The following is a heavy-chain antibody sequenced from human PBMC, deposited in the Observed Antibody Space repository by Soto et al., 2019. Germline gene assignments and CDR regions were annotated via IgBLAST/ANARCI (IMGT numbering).Heavy chain of an antibody. J-gene: IGHJ6*02. V-gene: IGHV3-33*01. CDR2: IWYDGSNK. Sequence: GGSLRLSCAASGFTFSGYGMHWVRQAPGKGLEWVAVIWYDGSNKYYADSVKGRFTISRDNSKNTLYLQMNSLRAEDTAVYYCARDRGYCSGGSCYSGYYYGMDVWGQGTTVTISS. D-gene: IGHD2-15*01. CDR3: ARDRGYCSGGSCYSGYYYGMDV. CDR1: GFTFSGYG.